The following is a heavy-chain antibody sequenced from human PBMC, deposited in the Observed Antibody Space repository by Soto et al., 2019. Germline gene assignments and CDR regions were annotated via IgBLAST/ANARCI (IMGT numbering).Heavy chain of an antibody. D-gene: IGHD3-16*01. J-gene: IGHJ6*02. Sequence: SETLSLTCTVSGGSISSSRYYWGWIRQPPGKGLEWIGSIFYSGSTYHNPSLKSRVTISVDTSKNQFSLKLSSVTAADTAVYYCARGAMRYYYYYGMDVWGQGTTVTVSS. CDR1: GGSISSSRYY. CDR2: IFYSGST. CDR3: ARGAMRYYYYYGMDV. V-gene: IGHV4-39*01.